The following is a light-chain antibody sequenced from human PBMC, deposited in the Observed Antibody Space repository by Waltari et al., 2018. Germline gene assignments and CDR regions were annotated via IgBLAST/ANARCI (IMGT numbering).Light chain of an antibody. CDR1: QSVLNTTNNKNY. J-gene: IGKJ4*01. CDR3: QQYHSPPQT. Sequence: KSSQSVLNTTNNKNYLAWYQQKPGKPPKLLIYWASTRESGVPDRFSGSGSGTNFTLTISSLQAEDVAVYYCQQYHSPPQTFGGGTKVEIK. V-gene: IGKV4-1*01. CDR2: WAS.